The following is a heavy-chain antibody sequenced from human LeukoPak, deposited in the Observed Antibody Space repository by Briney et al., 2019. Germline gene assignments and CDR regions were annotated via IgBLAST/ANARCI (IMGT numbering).Heavy chain of an antibody. J-gene: IGHJ4*02. Sequence: GGSLRLSCAASGFIFNTHGMHWVRQAPGKGLEWVAVIWYDGAKKNYADSVKGRFTISRDNSKNTVYLQMNSVRAEDTAVYYCAKGDCSTGDCWQRQIDYWGQGTLVTVSS. CDR3: AKGDCSTGDCWQRQIDY. CDR1: GFIFNTHG. V-gene: IGHV3-33*03. D-gene: IGHD2-21*02. CDR2: IWYDGAKK.